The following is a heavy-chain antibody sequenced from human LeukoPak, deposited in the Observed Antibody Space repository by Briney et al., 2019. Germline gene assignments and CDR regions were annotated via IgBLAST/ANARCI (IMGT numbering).Heavy chain of an antibody. CDR1: GFTFSSYS. CDR2: ISSSSSYI. CDR3: ARDHTVVTPTYFDY. V-gene: IGHV3-21*01. D-gene: IGHD4-23*01. J-gene: IGHJ4*02. Sequence: PGGSLRLSCAASGFTFSSYSMNWVRQAPGKGLEWVSSISSSSSYIYYADSVKGRFTISRDNARNSLYLQMNSLRAEDTAVYYCARDHTVVTPTYFDYWGQGTLVTVSS.